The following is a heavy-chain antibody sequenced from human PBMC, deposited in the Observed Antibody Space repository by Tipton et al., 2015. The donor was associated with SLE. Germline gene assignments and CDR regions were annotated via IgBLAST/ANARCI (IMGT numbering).Heavy chain of an antibody. CDR2: ISSSGSTI. CDR3: ASGAYAILTGSHDAFDI. D-gene: IGHD3-9*01. V-gene: IGHV3-11*01. CDR1: GFTFSDYY. J-gene: IGHJ3*02. Sequence: SLRLSCAASGFTFSDYYMSWIRQAPGKGLEWVSYISSSGSTIYYADSVKGRFTISRDNAKNSLYLQMNSLRAEDTAVYYCASGAYAILTGSHDAFDIWGQGPMVTVSS.